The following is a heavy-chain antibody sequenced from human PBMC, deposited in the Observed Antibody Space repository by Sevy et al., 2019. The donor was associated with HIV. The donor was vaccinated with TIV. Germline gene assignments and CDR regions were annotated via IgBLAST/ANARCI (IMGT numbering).Heavy chain of an antibody. V-gene: IGHV4-59*01. CDR1: GGSISSYY. Sequence: SETLSLTCTVSGGSISSYYWSWIRQPPGKGLEWIGYIYYSGSTNYNPALKSRVTISVDTSKNQFSLKLSSVTAADTAVYYCPRESDTAYDYWGQGTLVTVSS. CDR2: IYYSGST. J-gene: IGHJ4*02. D-gene: IGHD5-18*01. CDR3: PRESDTAYDY.